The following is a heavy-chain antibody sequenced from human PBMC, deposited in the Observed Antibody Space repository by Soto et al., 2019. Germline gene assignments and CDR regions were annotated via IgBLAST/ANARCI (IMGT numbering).Heavy chain of an antibody. V-gene: IGHV3-9*01. CDR3: AKDLSVAGTHYYYGMDV. J-gene: IGHJ6*02. Sequence: EVQLVESGGGLVQPGRSLRLSCAASGFTFDDYAMHWVRQAPGKGLEWVSGISWNSGSIGYADSVKGRFTISRDNAKKSLYLKMNSLRAEDTALYYCAKDLSVAGTHYYYGMDVWGQGTTVTVSS. CDR2: ISWNSGSI. CDR1: GFTFDDYA. D-gene: IGHD6-19*01.